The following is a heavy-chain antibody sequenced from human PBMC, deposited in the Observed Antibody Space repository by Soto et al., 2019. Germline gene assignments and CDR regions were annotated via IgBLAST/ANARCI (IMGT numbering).Heavy chain of an antibody. V-gene: IGHV1-18*01. Sequence: QVQLVQSGAEVKKPGASVKVSCKASGYTFTTHGISWVRQAPGQGLEWMGWVGGDNGHRNYAQSLQGRGTMTTDTSXXXAXXXLXXXXXXXXXVXXXXXXXXXXXXXXXXREWFDPWGQGTLVTVSS. CDR1: GYTFTTHG. CDR3: XXXXXXXXXXXXXREWFDP. CDR2: VGGDNGHR. D-gene: IGHD1-26*01. J-gene: IGHJ5*02.